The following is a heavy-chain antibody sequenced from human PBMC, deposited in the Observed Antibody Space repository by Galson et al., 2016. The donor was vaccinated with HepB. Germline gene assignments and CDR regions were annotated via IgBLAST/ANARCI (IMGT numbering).Heavy chain of an antibody. Sequence: SVKVSCKASGYTFTGYYMHWVRQAPGQGLEWMGRINPNSGGTNYAQKFQGRVTMTRDTSISTAYMELRRLRSDDTAVYYCARDAPTLAARPYYYYGMDVWGQGTTVTVSS. CDR2: INPNSGGT. J-gene: IGHJ6*02. CDR3: ARDAPTLAARPYYYYGMDV. V-gene: IGHV1-2*06. CDR1: GYTFTGYY. D-gene: IGHD6-6*01.